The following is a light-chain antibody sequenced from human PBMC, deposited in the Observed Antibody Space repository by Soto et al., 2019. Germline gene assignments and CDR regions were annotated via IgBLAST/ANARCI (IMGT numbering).Light chain of an antibody. CDR3: QQYGSSLTWT. CDR1: QSVSSSY. J-gene: IGKJ1*01. Sequence: EIVLTQSPGTLSLSPGERATLSCRASQSVSSSYLAWYQKKPGQAPRLLIYGASSRATGIPDRFSSSGSGTDFTLTISRLEPEDFAVYYCQQYGSSLTWTFGQGTKVDIK. CDR2: GAS. V-gene: IGKV3-20*01.